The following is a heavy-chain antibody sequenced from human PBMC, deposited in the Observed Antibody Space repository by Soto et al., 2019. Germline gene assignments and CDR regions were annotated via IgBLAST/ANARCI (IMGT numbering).Heavy chain of an antibody. Sequence: SGPRLVNPTQTLTLTCTFSGFSLSTSGVGVGWIRQPPGKALEWLALIYWNDDKRYSPSLKSRLTITKDTSKNQVVLTMTNMDPVDTATYYCAHAITIFGVVTDDYWSQGTLVTVSS. CDR1: GFSLSTSGVG. D-gene: IGHD3-3*01. J-gene: IGHJ4*02. CDR3: AHAITIFGVVTDDY. V-gene: IGHV2-5*01. CDR2: IYWNDDK.